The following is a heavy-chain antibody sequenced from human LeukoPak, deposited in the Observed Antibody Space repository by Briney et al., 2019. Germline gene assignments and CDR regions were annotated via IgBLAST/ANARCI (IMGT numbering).Heavy chain of an antibody. Sequence: GGSLRLSCAASGFSFSGNWMHWVRQAPGKGLVWVSRISIDGGDTVYADSVKGRFTVSRDNAKDTLYLQMNSLRVEDTAVYYCARGPYYAAGSFDYWGQGTLVTVSS. V-gene: IGHV3-74*01. CDR3: ARGPYYAAGSFDY. CDR1: GFSFSGNW. J-gene: IGHJ4*02. CDR2: ISIDGGDT. D-gene: IGHD3-10*01.